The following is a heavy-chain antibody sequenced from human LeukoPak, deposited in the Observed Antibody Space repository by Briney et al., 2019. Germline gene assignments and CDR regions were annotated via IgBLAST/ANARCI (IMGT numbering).Heavy chain of an antibody. V-gene: IGHV3-23*01. CDR2: ISGSGGST. CDR1: GFTFSSYA. Sequence: GGSLRLSCAASGFTFSSYAMSWVRQAPGKGLEWVSAISGSGGSTYYADSVKGRFAISRDNSKNTLYLQMNSLRAEDTAVYYCAGYYYDSSDFDYWGQGTLVTVSS. J-gene: IGHJ4*02. CDR3: AGYYYDSSDFDY. D-gene: IGHD3-22*01.